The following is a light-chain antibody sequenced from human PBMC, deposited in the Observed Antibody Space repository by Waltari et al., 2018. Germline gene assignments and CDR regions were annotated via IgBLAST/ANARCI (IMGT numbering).Light chain of an antibody. CDR2: EGN. Sequence: QSALTQPASVSGSPGQSLTIPCTGTSGDIGGYNLLPWYQQHPGKAPKLMTYEGNKRPSGVSNRFSGSKSGNTASLTISGLQAEDEADYYCSSYADSNICVFGSGTKVTVL. J-gene: IGLJ1*01. V-gene: IGLV2-23*01. CDR1: SGDIGGYNL. CDR3: SSYADSNICV.